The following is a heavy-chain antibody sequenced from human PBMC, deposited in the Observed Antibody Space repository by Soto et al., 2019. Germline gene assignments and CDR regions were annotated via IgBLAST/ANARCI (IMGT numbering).Heavy chain of an antibody. CDR2: ISIGNGNV. Sequence: QVQLVQSGAEVKKHGASVKVSCKGSGYTFSSYAMNWVRQAPGQRPEWMGWISIGNGNVKYSQKFQGRVTITRDSSASTLYMGLSSLRSEDSVGYYWARRIWFGELASNWLDPLCQGIRVIVSS. J-gene: IGHJ5*02. D-gene: IGHD3-10*01. V-gene: IGHV1-3*04. CDR3: ARRIWFGELASNWLDP. CDR1: GYTFSSYA.